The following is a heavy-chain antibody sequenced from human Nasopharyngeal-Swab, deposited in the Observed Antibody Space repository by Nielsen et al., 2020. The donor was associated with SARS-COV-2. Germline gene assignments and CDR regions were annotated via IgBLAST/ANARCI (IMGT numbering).Heavy chain of an antibody. V-gene: IGHV4-61*02. CDR3: ATCSSANCYPPDDAFDI. J-gene: IGHJ3*02. CDR1: GGSISSGGHY. Sequence: SETLSLTCTVSGGSISSGGHYWIWIRQPAGKGLEWIGRIYSSGSTNYNPSLKSRVSISIDTSKNQFSLRLSSVTAADTAMYYCATCSSANCYPPDDAFDIWGQGTMV. D-gene: IGHD2-2*01. CDR2: IYSSGST.